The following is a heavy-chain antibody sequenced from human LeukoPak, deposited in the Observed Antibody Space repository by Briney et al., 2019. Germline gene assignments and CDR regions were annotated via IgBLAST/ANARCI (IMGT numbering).Heavy chain of an antibody. CDR3: AKETLRFGELVQDFA. V-gene: IGHV3-53*01. Sequence: PGGSLRLSCAASDFTGSSNYMSWVRQAPGKGPEWVSVIYSGGSTYYADSVKGRFTVSRDDSENTLYLQMNSLRAEDTAVYYCAKETLRFGELVQDFAWGQGTLVTVSS. CDR2: IYSGGST. D-gene: IGHD3-10*01. J-gene: IGHJ5*02. CDR1: DFTGSSNY.